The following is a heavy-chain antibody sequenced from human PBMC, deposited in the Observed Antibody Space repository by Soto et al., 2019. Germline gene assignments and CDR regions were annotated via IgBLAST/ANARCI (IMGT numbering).Heavy chain of an antibody. J-gene: IGHJ4*02. Sequence: PGGSLRLSCAASGFTFSSYAMHWVRQAPGKGLEWVAVISYDGSNKYYADYVKGRFTNSRDNSKNTLYLQMNSLRAEDTAVYYCARDLPVLRFLEWLPEEGFDYWGQGTLVTVS. D-gene: IGHD3-3*01. CDR3: ARDLPVLRFLEWLPEEGFDY. CDR2: ISYDGSNK. V-gene: IGHV3-30-3*01. CDR1: GFTFSSYA.